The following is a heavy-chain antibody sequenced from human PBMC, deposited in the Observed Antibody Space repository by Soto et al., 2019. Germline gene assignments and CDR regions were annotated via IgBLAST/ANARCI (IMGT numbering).Heavy chain of an antibody. CDR1: GYTFTSYY. Sequence: ASVKVSCKASGYTFTSYYMHWVRQAPGQGLEWMGIINPSGGSTSYAQKFQGRVTMTTDTSTSTAYMELRSLRSDDTAVYYCARDLYSGYDPSIDYWGQGTLVTVYS. V-gene: IGHV1-46*01. D-gene: IGHD5-12*01. CDR2: INPSGGST. J-gene: IGHJ4*02. CDR3: ARDLYSGYDPSIDY.